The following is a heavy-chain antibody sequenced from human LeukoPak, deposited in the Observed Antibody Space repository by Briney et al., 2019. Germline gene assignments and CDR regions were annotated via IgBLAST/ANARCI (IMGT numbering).Heavy chain of an antibody. CDR3: ARAPYGENY. CDR1: GFTFSTYW. Sequence: PGGSLRLSCAASGFTFSTYWMIWVRQAPGKGLEWVANIKEDGSEKYYVDSVKGRFTISRDNAKISLYLQMNSLRVEDTAVYYCARAPYGENYWGQGTLVTVSS. V-gene: IGHV3-7*01. D-gene: IGHD4-17*01. J-gene: IGHJ4*02. CDR2: IKEDGSEK.